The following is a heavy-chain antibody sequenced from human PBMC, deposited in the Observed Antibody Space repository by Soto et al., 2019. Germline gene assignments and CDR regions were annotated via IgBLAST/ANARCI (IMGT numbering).Heavy chain of an antibody. CDR1: GFTFSSYG. Sequence: GGSLRLSCAASGFTFSSYGMHWVRQAPGKGLEWVAVIWYDGSNKYYADSVKGRFTISRDNSKNTLYLQMNSLRAEDTAVYYCARLSGLGSWDYYYYYMDVWGKGTTVTVSS. CDR2: IWYDGSNK. J-gene: IGHJ6*03. V-gene: IGHV3-33*01. CDR3: ARLSGLGSWDYYYYYMDV. D-gene: IGHD6-13*01.